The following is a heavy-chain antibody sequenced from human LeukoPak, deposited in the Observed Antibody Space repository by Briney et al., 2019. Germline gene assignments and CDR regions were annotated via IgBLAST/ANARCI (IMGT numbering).Heavy chain of an antibody. D-gene: IGHD1-26*01. J-gene: IGHJ4*02. CDR1: GVSSSGYY. CDR2: IYYSGST. Sequence: SETLSLTCAVYGVSSSGYYWSWIRQPPGKGLGWIGYIYYSGSTSYNPSLKSRVTISVDPSKNQFSLKLSSVTAADTAVYYCARGYSGSYGRFDYWGQGTLVTVSS. V-gene: IGHV4-59*01. CDR3: ARGYSGSYGRFDY.